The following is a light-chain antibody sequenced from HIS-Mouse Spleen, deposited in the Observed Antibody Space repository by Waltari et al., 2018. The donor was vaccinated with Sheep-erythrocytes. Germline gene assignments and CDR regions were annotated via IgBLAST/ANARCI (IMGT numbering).Light chain of an antibody. CDR3: SSYTSSSTQV. CDR2: EVS. J-gene: IGLJ2*01. Sequence: QSALTQPASVSGSPGQSNTISCTGTSSDVGGYNYVSWYQQHPGKAPKLMIYEVSNRPSGVSNRLSGSKSGNTASLTISGLQAEDEADYYCSSYTSSSTQVFGGGTKLTVL. CDR1: SSDVGGYNY. V-gene: IGLV2-14*01.